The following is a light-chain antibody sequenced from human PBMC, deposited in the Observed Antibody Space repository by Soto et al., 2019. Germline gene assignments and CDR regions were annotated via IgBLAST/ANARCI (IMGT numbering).Light chain of an antibody. CDR1: QGISSY. CDR2: AAS. V-gene: IGKV1-9*01. J-gene: IGKJ3*01. CDR3: QQVNSYPLT. Sequence: DIQLTQSPSFLSASVGDRVTITCRASQGISSYLAWYQQKPGKAHKVLIYAASTLQSGVPSRFSGSGSGTEFTLTISSLQPEDFATYYCQQVNSYPLTFGPGTKVDIK.